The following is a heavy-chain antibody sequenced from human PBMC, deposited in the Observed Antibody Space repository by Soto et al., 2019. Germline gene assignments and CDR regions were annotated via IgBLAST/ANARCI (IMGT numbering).Heavy chain of an antibody. V-gene: IGHV1-3*01. D-gene: IGHD2-2*01. Sequence: ASVKVSCKASGYTFTSYALRWVRQAPGQRLERMGWIKAGNGNTKFSQNLKGRVTITRDTSASTAYMELSSLRSEDTAVYYCAAEYCSTFSCYGMDVWGQGTTVTVSS. CDR2: IKAGNGNT. CDR1: GYTFTSYA. CDR3: AAEYCSTFSCYGMDV. J-gene: IGHJ6*02.